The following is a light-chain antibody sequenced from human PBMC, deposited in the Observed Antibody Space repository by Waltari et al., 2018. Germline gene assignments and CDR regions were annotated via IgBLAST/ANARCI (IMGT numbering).Light chain of an antibody. CDR1: SSDVGGYNY. J-gene: IGLJ1*01. V-gene: IGLV2-14*03. CDR3: SSYTSSSKGV. Sequence: QSALTQPASVSGSPGQSITISCTGTSSDVGGYNYVSWYQQHPVKAPKLMIYDVSKRPSGVSNRFSGSKAGNTASLTISGLQAEDEADYYCSSYTSSSKGVFGTGTKVTVL. CDR2: DVS.